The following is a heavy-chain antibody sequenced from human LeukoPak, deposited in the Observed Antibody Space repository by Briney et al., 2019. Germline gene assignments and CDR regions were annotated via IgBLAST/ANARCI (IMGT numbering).Heavy chain of an antibody. D-gene: IGHD3-3*01. CDR2: IYHSGST. V-gene: IGHV4-38-2*02. CDR3: ASYYDFWSGQES. CDR1: GASISPYY. Sequence: PSETLSLTCTVSGASISPYYWSWIRQPRGKWLEWIGSIYHSGSTYYNPSLKSRVTISVDTSKNQFSLKLSSVTAADTAVYYCASYYDFWSGQESWGQGTLVTVSS. J-gene: IGHJ4*02.